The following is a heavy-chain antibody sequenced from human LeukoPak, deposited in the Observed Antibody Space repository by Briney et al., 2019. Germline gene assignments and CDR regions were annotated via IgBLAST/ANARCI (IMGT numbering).Heavy chain of an antibody. CDR3: ARAAYDFWSGYYKGAFDI. V-gene: IGHV4-59*08. CDR1: GGFISSYY. CDR2: IYYSGST. D-gene: IGHD3-3*01. J-gene: IGHJ3*02. Sequence: PSETLSLTCTVSGGFISSYYWSWIRQPPGKGLEWIGYIYYSGSTYYNPSLKSRVTISVDTSKNQFSLKLSSVTAADTAVYYCARAAYDFWSGYYKGAFDIWGQGTMVTVSS.